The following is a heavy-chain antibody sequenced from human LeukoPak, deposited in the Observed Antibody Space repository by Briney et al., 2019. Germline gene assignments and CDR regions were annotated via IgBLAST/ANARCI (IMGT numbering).Heavy chain of an antibody. V-gene: IGHV3-23*01. D-gene: IGHD3-16*02. CDR3: ARVADYVWGSYRWSAFDI. CDR1: GFTFSGYA. J-gene: IGHJ3*02. Sequence: GGSLRLSCAASGFTFSGYAMNWVRQAPGEGLGWVSSISGSGGSTYYADSVKGRFTISRDNSKNTLYLQMNSLRAEDAAVYYCARVADYVWGSYRWSAFDIWGQGTMVTVSS. CDR2: ISGSGGST.